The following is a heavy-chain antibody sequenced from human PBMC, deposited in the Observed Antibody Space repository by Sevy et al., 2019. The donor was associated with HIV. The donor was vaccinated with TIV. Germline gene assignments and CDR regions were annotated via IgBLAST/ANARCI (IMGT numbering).Heavy chain of an antibody. CDR2: IKGDGSEI. Sequence: GGSLRLSCGVSGSTFSNHWMSWVRQAPGKGLEWVANIKGDGSEIYYVDSVKGRFTISRDNAKNSLFLEMNSLRAEDTAVYYCARDPGGRDWFDPWGQGTLVTVSS. J-gene: IGHJ5*02. CDR1: GSTFSNHW. V-gene: IGHV3-7*03. D-gene: IGHD2-15*01. CDR3: ARDPGGRDWFDP.